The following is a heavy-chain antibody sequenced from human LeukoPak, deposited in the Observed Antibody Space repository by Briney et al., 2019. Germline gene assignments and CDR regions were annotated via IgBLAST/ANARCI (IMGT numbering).Heavy chain of an antibody. CDR1: GGSISRYY. V-gene: IGHV4-59*01. CDR3: ARSDYHGSGSHTVFDAFDI. D-gene: IGHD3-10*01. CDR2: IDDSGNT. Sequence: WETLSLTCTVSGGSISRYYWSWIRRPPGKGLEWIGYIDDSGNTNYNPSLKSQVSISVDRSKNQFSLKLSFVTAADTAVYYCARSDYHGSGSHTVFDAFDIWGQGTRVTVSS. J-gene: IGHJ3*02.